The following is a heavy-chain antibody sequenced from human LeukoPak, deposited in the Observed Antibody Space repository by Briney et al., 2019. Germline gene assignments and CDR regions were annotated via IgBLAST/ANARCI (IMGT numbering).Heavy chain of an antibody. CDR1: GYTFTSYY. CDR2: INPSGGST. CDR3: ARAPPGGAKGWFDP. V-gene: IGHV1-46*01. Sequence: ASVKVSCKASGYTFTSYYMHWVRQAPGQGLEWMGIINPSGGSTNYAQKFQGRVTMTRDMSTSTAYMELSRLRSDDTAVYYCARAPPGGAKGWFDPWGQGTLVTVSS. D-gene: IGHD1-26*01. J-gene: IGHJ5*02.